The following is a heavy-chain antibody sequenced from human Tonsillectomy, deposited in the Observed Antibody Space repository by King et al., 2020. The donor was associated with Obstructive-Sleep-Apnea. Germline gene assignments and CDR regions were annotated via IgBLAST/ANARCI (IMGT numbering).Heavy chain of an antibody. J-gene: IGHJ4*02. CDR1: GGSISSYY. D-gene: IGHD6-13*01. CDR3: ARFATAAGYFDY. Sequence: VQLQESGPGLVKPSETLSLTCTVSGGSISSYYWSWIRQPPGKGLEWIGYIYYSGSTNYNPSLKSRVTISVDTSKNQFSLKLSSVTAADTAVYYCARFATAAGYFDYWGQGTLVTVSS. CDR2: IYYSGST. V-gene: IGHV4-59*08.